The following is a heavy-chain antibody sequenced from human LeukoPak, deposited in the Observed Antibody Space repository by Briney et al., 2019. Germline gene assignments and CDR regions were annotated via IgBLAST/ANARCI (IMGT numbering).Heavy chain of an antibody. V-gene: IGHV3-23*01. Sequence: GGSLRLSCAASGFTFSSYGMHWVRQVPGKGLEWVSAISVGGLYTYYADSVRGRFTISRDNSKSALYLQMNSLRSEDTAMYHCVKEGSHSDGGHSPTFDSWGLGTLVTVSS. D-gene: IGHD5-24*01. J-gene: IGHJ4*02. CDR2: ISVGGLYT. CDR1: GFTFSSYG. CDR3: VKEGSHSDGGHSPTFDS.